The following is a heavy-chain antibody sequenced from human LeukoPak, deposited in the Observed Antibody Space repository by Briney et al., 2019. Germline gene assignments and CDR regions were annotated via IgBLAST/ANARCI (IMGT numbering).Heavy chain of an antibody. J-gene: IGHJ4*02. CDR2: INPNSGGT. CDR1: GYTFTGYY. D-gene: IGHD2-8*01. V-gene: IGHV1-2*02. CDR3: ARVTIFSPGVSPTLPDIVLMVYAITFDY. Sequence: ASVKVSCKASGYTFTGYYMHWVRQAPGQGLEWMGWINPNSGGTNYAQKFQGRVTMTRDTSISTAYMELSRLRSDDTAVYYRARVTIFSPGVSPTLPDIVLMVYAITFDYWGQGTLVTVSS.